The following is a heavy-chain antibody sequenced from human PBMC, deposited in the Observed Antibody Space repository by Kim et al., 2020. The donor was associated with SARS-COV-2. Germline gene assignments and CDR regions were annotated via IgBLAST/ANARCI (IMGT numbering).Heavy chain of an antibody. D-gene: IGHD2-8*01. V-gene: IGHV3-30*04. CDR1: GFTFSNYT. Sequence: GWSLRLSCGASGFTFSNYTMHWVRQAPGKGLEWVAAISHDGNNKNYIDSVKGRFTISRGNSKNTLYLEMNSPRAEDTAVSYCARDREGYCTDDICYVLDSWGQGTLLTVSS. CDR3: ARDREGYCTDDICYVLDS. J-gene: IGHJ4*02. CDR2: ISHDGNNK.